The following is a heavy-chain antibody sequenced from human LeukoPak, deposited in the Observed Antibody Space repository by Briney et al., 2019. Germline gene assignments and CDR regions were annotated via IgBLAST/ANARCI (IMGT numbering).Heavy chain of an antibody. V-gene: IGHV3-21*01. CDR3: ARGSHGYSYGFHY. Sequence: PGGSLRLSCGASGFTFSSYSMTWVRQAPGKGLEWVSSISSSSSYIYYADSVKGRFTISRDNAKNSPYLQMNSLRAEDTAVYYCARGSHGYSYGFHYWGQGTLVTVSS. D-gene: IGHD5-18*01. J-gene: IGHJ4*02. CDR2: ISSSSSYI. CDR1: GFTFSSYS.